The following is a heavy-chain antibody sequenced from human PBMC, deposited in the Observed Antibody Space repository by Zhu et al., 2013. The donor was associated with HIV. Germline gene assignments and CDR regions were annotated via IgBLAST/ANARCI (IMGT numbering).Heavy chain of an antibody. CDR3: ARADRVVVDY. J-gene: IGHJ4*02. D-gene: IGHD2-21*01. V-gene: IGHV1-69*06. CDR1: GGTLNKYA. CDR2: IIPMFGTA. Sequence: QVQLVQSGAEMKKPGSSVKVSCKASGGTLNKYAIIWVRQAPGQGLEWMGGIIPMFGTADYAQKFQGRVTITADKSTSTAYMELSRLKSDDTAVYYCARADRVVVDYWGQGTLVTVSS.